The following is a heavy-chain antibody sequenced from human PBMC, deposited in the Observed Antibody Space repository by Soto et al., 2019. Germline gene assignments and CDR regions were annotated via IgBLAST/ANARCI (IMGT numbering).Heavy chain of an antibody. CDR1: GGSISSYY. CDR2: IYTSGST. V-gene: IGHV4-4*07. CDR3: ARGYSSSSRSSRDAFDI. J-gene: IGHJ3*02. D-gene: IGHD6-6*01. Sequence: QVQLQESGPGLVKPSETLSLTCTVSGGSISSYYWSWIRQPAGKGLEWIGRIYTSGSTNYNPSLKSRVTMSVDTSKNQFSLKLSSVTAADTAVYYCARGYSSSSRSSRDAFDIWGQGTMVTVSS.